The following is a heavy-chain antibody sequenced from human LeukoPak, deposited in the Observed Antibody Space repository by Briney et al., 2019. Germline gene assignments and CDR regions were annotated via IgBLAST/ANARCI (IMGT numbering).Heavy chain of an antibody. V-gene: IGHV3-21*01. Sequence: PGGSLRLSCAASGFTFSSYSMNWVRQAPGKGLEWVSSISSSSSYIYYADSVKGRFTISRDNAKNSLYLQMNSLRAEDTAVYYCTRGVFGSGSSFDYWGQGTLVTVSS. CDR3: TRGVFGSGSSFDY. CDR1: GFTFSSYS. J-gene: IGHJ4*02. D-gene: IGHD3-10*01. CDR2: ISSSSSYI.